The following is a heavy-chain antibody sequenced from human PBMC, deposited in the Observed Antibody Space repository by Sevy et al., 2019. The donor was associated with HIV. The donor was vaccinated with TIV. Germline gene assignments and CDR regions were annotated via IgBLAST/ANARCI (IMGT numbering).Heavy chain of an antibody. Sequence: GGSLRLSCAASGFTFEDFGMSWVRQRPGKGLEWVCGIVGNGVSAGCADSMKGRFTISRDNAKNSLYLEMNSLRIEGTASYFCAREESWGGACYYFDHWGQGILVTVSS. V-gene: IGHV3-20*04. D-gene: IGHD2-21*02. CDR2: IVGNGVSA. CDR3: AREESWGGACYYFDH. J-gene: IGHJ4*01. CDR1: GFTFEDFG.